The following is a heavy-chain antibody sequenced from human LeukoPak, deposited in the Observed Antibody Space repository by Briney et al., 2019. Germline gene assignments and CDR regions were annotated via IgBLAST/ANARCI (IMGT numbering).Heavy chain of an antibody. CDR2: VNRDGSET. CDR1: GFALSSHW. J-gene: IGHJ6*02. V-gene: IGHV3-7*03. Sequence: GGSLRLSCAASGFALSSHWMTWVRQVPGRGPEWVANVNRDGSETYYLDSVKGRFTISKDNAKNSLYLQMNSLRAEDTALYHCAGNNGMDVWGQGTTVIVSS. CDR3: AGNNGMDV.